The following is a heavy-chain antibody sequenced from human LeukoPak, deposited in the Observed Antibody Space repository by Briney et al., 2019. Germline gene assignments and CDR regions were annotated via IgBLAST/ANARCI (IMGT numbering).Heavy chain of an antibody. CDR2: INPNNGGT. V-gene: IGHV1-2*02. D-gene: IGHD5-18*01. CDR1: GYSFAAYY. CDR3: ARDGYSNGSGWFDP. J-gene: IGHJ5*02. Sequence: ASVKVSCKASGYSFAAYYMHWVRQAPGQGLEWMGWINPNNGGTKYAQKFQGRVTMTRDTSISTAYMELSSLRSDDTAMYYCARDGYSNGSGWFDPWGQGTLVIVSS.